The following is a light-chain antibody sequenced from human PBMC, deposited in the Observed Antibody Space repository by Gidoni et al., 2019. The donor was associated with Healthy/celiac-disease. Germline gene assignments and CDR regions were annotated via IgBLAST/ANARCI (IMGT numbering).Light chain of an antibody. CDR1: QSFSSY. CDR2: DAS. J-gene: IGKJ4*01. V-gene: IGKV3-11*01. CDR3: QQRSNWPPLT. Sequence: ELVLTHSPATLSLSPGERATLSCRASQSFSSYLAWYQQKPGQAPRLLIYDASNRATGIPARFSGSGSGTDFTLTISSLEPEDFAVYYCQQRSNWPPLTFGGGTKVEIK.